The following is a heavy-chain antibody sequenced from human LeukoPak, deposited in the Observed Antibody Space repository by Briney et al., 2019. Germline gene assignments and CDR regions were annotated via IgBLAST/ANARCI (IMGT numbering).Heavy chain of an antibody. CDR3: ARELGYCSSTSCYE. D-gene: IGHD2-2*01. CDR2: ISSSGSTI. V-gene: IGHV3-11*04. Sequence: GGSLRLSCAASGFTFSDYYMSWIRQAPGKGLEWVSYISSSGSTIYYADSVKGRFTISRDNAKNSLYLQMNSLRAEDTAVYYCARELGYCSSTSCYEWGQGTLVTVSS. CDR1: GFTFSDYY. J-gene: IGHJ4*02.